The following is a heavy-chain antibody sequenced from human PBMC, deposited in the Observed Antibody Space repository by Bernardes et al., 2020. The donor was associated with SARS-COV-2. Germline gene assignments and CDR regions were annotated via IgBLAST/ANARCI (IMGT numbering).Heavy chain of an antibody. D-gene: IGHD5-18*01. V-gene: IGHV3-23*01. CDR2: ISGSGGST. CDR3: AKKMWIRPNYSGMDV. Sequence: VGSLILSCAASGFTFRSYAMSWVRQAPGQGLEWVSAISGSGGSTYYADSVKGRFTISRDNSKNTLYLQMNSLRAEDTAVYYCAKKMWIRPNYSGMDVWGQGTTVTVSS. CDR1: GFTFRSYA. J-gene: IGHJ6*02.